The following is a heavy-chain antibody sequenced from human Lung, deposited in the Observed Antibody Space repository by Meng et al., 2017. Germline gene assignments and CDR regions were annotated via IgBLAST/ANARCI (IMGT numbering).Heavy chain of an antibody. CDR1: GGSISSGSYY. Sequence: SETLSLTCTVSGGSISSGSYYWSWIRQPAGQGREWIGRIYTSGSTNYNPSLKSRVTISVDTSKTQFSLKLSSVTAADTAVYYCARGGMYYDILTGYYSRGNYFDYWGQGTLVTVSS. D-gene: IGHD3-9*01. J-gene: IGHJ4*02. CDR2: IYTSGST. V-gene: IGHV4-61*02. CDR3: ARGGMYYDILTGYYSRGNYFDY.